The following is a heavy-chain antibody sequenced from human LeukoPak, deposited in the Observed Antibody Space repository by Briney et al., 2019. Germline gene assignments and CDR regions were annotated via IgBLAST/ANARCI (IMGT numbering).Heavy chain of an antibody. CDR1: GGSFSGYY. V-gene: IGHV4-34*01. D-gene: IGHD6-19*01. CDR3: ARDTRWLGYFDY. Sequence: SETLSLPCAVYGGSFSGYYWSWIRQPPGKGLEWIGEINHSGSTNYNPSLKSRVTISVDTSKNQFSLKLSSVTAADTAVYYCARDTRWLGYFDYWGQGTLVTVSS. J-gene: IGHJ4*02. CDR2: INHSGST.